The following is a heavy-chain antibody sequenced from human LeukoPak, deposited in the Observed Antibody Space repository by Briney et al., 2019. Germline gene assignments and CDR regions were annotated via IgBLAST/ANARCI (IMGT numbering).Heavy chain of an antibody. CDR3: AKGSLRITMIVVFN. D-gene: IGHD3-22*01. CDR2: IKYDGIDK. V-gene: IGHV3-7*03. CDR1: GFIFTDYW. Sequence: PGGSLRLSCAASGFIFTDYWMNWVRQAPGKGLEWVAMIKYDGIDKQYLDSVKGRFTISRDNAKNSLYLEMNSLRAEDTAVYYCAKGSLRITMIVVFNWGQGTLVTVSS. J-gene: IGHJ4*02.